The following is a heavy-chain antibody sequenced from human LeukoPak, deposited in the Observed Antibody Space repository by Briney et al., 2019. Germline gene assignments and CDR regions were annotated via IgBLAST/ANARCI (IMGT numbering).Heavy chain of an antibody. CDR3: ARRAGAYSHPYDY. D-gene: IGHD4/OR15-4a*01. Sequence: GGSLRLSCAASGFTFSSYSMNWVRQAPGKGLEWVSFIYYDDRTHYSDSVKGRFTISRDNSKNTLYLQMNSLRAEDTAVYYCARRAGAYSHPYDYWGQGTLVTVSS. J-gene: IGHJ4*02. CDR1: GFTFSSYS. CDR2: IYYDDRT. V-gene: IGHV3-53*01.